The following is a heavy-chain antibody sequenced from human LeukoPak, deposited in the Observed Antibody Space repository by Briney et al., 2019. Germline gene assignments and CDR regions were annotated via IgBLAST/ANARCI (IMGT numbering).Heavy chain of an antibody. J-gene: IGHJ6*03. Sequence: ASVKVSCKASGYTFTGYYMHWVRQAAGQGLEWMGWINPNSGGTNYAQKFQGRVTMTRDTSISTAYMDLSRLRSDDTAVYYCARGPNYYDSGGYYSYYYYMDVWGKGTTVTVSS. CDR2: INPNSGGT. CDR1: GYTFTGYY. D-gene: IGHD3-22*01. V-gene: IGHV1-2*02. CDR3: ARGPNYYDSGGYYSYYYYMDV.